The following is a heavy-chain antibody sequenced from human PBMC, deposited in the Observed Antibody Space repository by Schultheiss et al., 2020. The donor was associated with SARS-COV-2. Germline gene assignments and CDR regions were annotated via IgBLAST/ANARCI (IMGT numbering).Heavy chain of an antibody. CDR2: MNPNSGNT. CDR3: ARELVVGGESPDRVDP. J-gene: IGHJ5*02. Sequence: ASVKVSCKASGYTFTSYGISWVRQAPGQGLEWMGWMNPNSGNTGYAQKFQGRVTMTRDTSISTAYMELSRLRSDDTAVYYCARELVVGGESPDRVDPWGQGTLVTVSS. D-gene: IGHD2-2*01. V-gene: IGHV1-8*02. CDR1: GYTFTSYG.